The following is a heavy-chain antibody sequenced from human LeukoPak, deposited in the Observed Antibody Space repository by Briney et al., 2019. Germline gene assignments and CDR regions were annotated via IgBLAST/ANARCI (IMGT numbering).Heavy chain of an antibody. D-gene: IGHD3-22*01. CDR2: ISYDGSNK. CDR3: AKGLWYYYDSSGYIDY. CDR1: GFTFSSYG. J-gene: IGHJ4*02. Sequence: GGSLRLSCAASGFTFSSYGMHWVRQAPGKGLEWVAVISYDGSNKYYADSVKGRFTNSRDNSKNTLYLQMNSLRAEDTAVYYCAKGLWYYYDSSGYIDYWGQGTLVTVSS. V-gene: IGHV3-30*18.